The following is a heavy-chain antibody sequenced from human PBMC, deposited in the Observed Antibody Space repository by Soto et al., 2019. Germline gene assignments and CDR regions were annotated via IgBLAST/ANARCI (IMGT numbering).Heavy chain of an antibody. D-gene: IGHD2-2*02. Sequence: QVQLVESGGGVVQPGRSLRLSCAASGFTFSSYGMHWVRQAPGKGLEWVAVISYEGSNKYYADSVKGRFTISRDNSKNTLYLQMNSLRAEDTAVYYCAKGSVVPAAILHFDYWGQGTLVTVSS. J-gene: IGHJ4*02. CDR1: GFTFSSYG. CDR2: ISYEGSNK. V-gene: IGHV3-30*18. CDR3: AKGSVVPAAILHFDY.